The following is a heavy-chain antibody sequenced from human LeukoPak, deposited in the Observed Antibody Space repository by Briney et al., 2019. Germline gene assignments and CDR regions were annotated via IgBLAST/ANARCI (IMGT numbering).Heavy chain of an antibody. V-gene: IGHV1-18*01. CDR3: ARIAAAGTIRGGWFDP. J-gene: IGHJ5*02. D-gene: IGHD6-13*01. CDR2: ISAYNGNT. CDR1: GYTFTSYG. Sequence: ASVKVSCKASGYTFTSYGISWVRQAPGQGLEWMGWISAYNGNTNYAQKLQGRVTMTTDTSTSTAYMELRSLRSDDPAVYYCARIAAAGTIRGGWFDPWGQGTLVTVSS.